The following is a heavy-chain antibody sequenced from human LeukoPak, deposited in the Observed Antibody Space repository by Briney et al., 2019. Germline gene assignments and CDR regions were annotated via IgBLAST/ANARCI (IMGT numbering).Heavy chain of an antibody. J-gene: IGHJ5*02. V-gene: IGHV1-46*01. CDR1: GYSFTSNY. CDR3: ARTPPKGDIDT. D-gene: IGHD2-21*02. Sequence: ASVKVSCKASGYSFTSNYIHWVRQAPGQGLEWMGMIYPRDGSTSYAQRFQDRVTVTRDTSTSTVHMELSGLRSEDTAVYYCARTPPKGDIDTWGQGTMVTVSS. CDR2: IYPRDGST.